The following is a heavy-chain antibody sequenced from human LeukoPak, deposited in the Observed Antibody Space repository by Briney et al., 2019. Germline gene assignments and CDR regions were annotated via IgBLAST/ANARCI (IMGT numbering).Heavy chain of an antibody. V-gene: IGHV4-59*12. J-gene: IGHJ4*02. D-gene: IGHD6-13*01. CDR1: GGSINSYY. CDR3: ARGGIAAPYYFDY. CDR2: IYYNGDT. Sequence: PSETLSLTCSVSGGSINSYYWNWIRRPPGKGVEWIGYIYYNGDTNYSPSLKSRVTISVDRSKNQFSLKLSSVTAADTAVYYCARGGIAAPYYFDYWGQGTLVTVSS.